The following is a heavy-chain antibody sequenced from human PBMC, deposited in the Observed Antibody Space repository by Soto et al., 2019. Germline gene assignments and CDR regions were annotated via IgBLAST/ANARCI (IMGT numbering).Heavy chain of an antibody. CDR2: INHSGST. Sequence: SETLSLTCAVYGGSFSGYYWSWIRQPPGKGLEWIGEINHSGSTNYNPSLKSRVTISVDTSKNQFSLKLSSVTAADTAVYYCARGRARWLQSGGVFDYWGQGTLVTVSS. D-gene: IGHD5-12*01. J-gene: IGHJ4*02. V-gene: IGHV4-34*01. CDR3: ARGRARWLQSGGVFDY. CDR1: GGSFSGYY.